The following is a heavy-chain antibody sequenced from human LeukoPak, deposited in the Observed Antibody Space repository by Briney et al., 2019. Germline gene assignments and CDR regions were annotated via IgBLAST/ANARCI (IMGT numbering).Heavy chain of an antibody. CDR1: KFIFSGYG. CDR2: IRSDGNNK. V-gene: IGHV3-30*02. D-gene: IGHD2-21*01. J-gene: IGHJ4*02. Sequence: PGGSLRLSCAASKFIFSGYGMHWVRQAPGKGLEWVAFIRSDGNNKYYADSVKGRFTVSRDNSKNTLDLQMNSLRAEDTALYFCAKDHGDFYVDFWGQGTLVTVSS. CDR3: AKDHGDFYVDF.